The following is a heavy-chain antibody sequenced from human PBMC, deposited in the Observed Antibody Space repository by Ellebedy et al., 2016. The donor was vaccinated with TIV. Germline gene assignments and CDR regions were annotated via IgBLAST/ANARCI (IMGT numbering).Heavy chain of an antibody. J-gene: IGHJ4*02. V-gene: IGHV3-11*06. D-gene: IGHD1-20*01. CDR2: ISTHSTHI. CDR1: GFTFSDHY. Sequence: PGGSLRLSCAASGFTFSDHYMAWVRQTPGKGLEWVSFISTHSTHIDYRDSVKGRFTISRENAKNSLSLEMNSLRGDDSAVYYCATFRFNWNYFDSWGQGTRVTVSS. CDR3: ATFRFNWNYFDS.